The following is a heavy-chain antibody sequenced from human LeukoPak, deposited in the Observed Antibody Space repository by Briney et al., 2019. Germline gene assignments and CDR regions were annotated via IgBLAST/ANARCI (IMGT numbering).Heavy chain of an antibody. CDR2: INPSGDST. V-gene: IGHV1-46*01. CDR1: GDTFTSYY. J-gene: IGHJ4*02. CDR3: ARAPQRTFDY. Sequence: GASVKVSCKASGDTFTSYYVHWVRQAPGQGLEWMGIINPSGDSTSYAQKFQGRVTMTRDTSTSTVYMELSSLRSEDTAVYYCARAPQRTFDYWGQGTLVTVSS.